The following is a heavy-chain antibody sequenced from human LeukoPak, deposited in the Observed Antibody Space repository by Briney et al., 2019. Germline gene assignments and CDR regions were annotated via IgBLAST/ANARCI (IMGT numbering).Heavy chain of an antibody. CDR1: GYTFTGYY. J-gene: IGHJ4*02. CDR3: ARQNCSSTSCVLGDFGY. Sequence: GASVKVSCKASGYTFTGYYMHWVRQAPGQGLEWMGWINPNSGGTNYAQKFQGRVTMTRDTSISTAYMELSRLRSDDTAVYYCARQNCSSTSCVLGDFGYWGQGTLVTVSS. V-gene: IGHV1-2*02. CDR2: INPNSGGT. D-gene: IGHD2-2*01.